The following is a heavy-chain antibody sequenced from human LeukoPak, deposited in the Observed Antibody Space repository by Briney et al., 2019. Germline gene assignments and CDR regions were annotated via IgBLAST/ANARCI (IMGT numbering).Heavy chain of an antibody. CDR2: IHTSGST. Sequence: SETLSLTCTVSGGSISSYYWSWIRQPAGKGLEWNGRIHTSGSTNYSPSLKSRVTMSVDTSKNQFSLKLSSVTAADTAVYYCATGRDYYYYDSSGYHFDYWGQGTLGTGSP. CDR1: GGSISSYY. V-gene: IGHV4-4*07. CDR3: ATGRDYYYYDSSGYHFDY. D-gene: IGHD3-22*01. J-gene: IGHJ4*01.